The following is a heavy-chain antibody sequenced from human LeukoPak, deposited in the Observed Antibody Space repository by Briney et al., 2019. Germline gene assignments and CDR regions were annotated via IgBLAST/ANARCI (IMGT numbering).Heavy chain of an antibody. J-gene: IGHJ6*02. CDR1: GFTFSSYW. CDR2: IKQDGSEK. V-gene: IGHV3-7*01. D-gene: IGHD3-3*01. Sequence: GGSLRLSCAASGFTFSSYWMSWVRQAPGKGLEWVANIKQDGSEKYYVDSVKGRFTISRDNAKNSLYLQMDSLRGEDTAVYYCASETYYDFWSGYHTRGMDVWGQGTTVTVSS. CDR3: ASETYYDFWSGYHTRGMDV.